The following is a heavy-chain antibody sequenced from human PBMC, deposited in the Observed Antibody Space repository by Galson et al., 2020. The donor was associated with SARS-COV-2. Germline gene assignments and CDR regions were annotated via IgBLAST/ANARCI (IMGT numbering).Heavy chain of an antibody. V-gene: IGHV5-10-1*01. CDR3: ARQALGSTDFDY. D-gene: IGHD2-2*03. J-gene: IGHJ4*02. CDR1: GYNFPNHW. CDR2: IDPSDSYT. Sequence: GESLKISCQGSGYNFPNHWIFWVRQMPGKGLEWMGRIDPSDSYTNYSPSFQGHVTISADKSINTAYLQWSSLTASDTAMYYCARQALGSTDFDYWGQGTLVTVSS.